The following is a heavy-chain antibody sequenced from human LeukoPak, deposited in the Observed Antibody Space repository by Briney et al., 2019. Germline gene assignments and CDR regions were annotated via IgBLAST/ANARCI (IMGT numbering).Heavy chain of an antibody. V-gene: IGHV1-69*04. CDR2: ITPILGIA. Sequence: GASVKVSCKASGGTFSSYAISWVRQAPGQGLEWMGRITPILGIANYAQKFQGRVTITADKSTSTAYMELSSLRSEDTAVYYCASPSRGGYFPYYYYGMDVWGQGTTVTVSS. J-gene: IGHJ6*02. D-gene: IGHD3-22*01. CDR3: ASPSRGGYFPYYYYGMDV. CDR1: GGTFSSYA.